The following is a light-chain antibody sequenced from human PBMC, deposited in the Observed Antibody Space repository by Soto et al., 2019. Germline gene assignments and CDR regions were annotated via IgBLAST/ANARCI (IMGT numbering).Light chain of an antibody. J-gene: IGKJ3*01. Sequence: AIQMTQSPSSLSASVGDRVTITCRASRNIGNNLGWFQQVPGKAPKLLISAASNLHTGVPSRFGGSGSSTDFTLTISNMQPEDFGTYYCQQDSDYPFTFGPGTKVAIK. V-gene: IGKV1-6*01. CDR3: QQDSDYPFT. CDR1: RNIGNN. CDR2: AAS.